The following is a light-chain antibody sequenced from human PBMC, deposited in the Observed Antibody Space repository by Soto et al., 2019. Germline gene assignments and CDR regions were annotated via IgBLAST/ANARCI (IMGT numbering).Light chain of an antibody. CDR3: SSYAGSSNV. CDR1: SSDVGGYNY. J-gene: IGLJ1*01. V-gene: IGLV2-8*01. Sequence: QSALTQPPSASGSPGQSVAISCTGTSSDVGGYNYVSWYQQHPGKAPKLMIYEVNKRPSGVPDRFSGSKSGNTASLTVSGLXXXDXXXYYCSSYAGSSNVFGTGTKLTVL. CDR2: EVN.